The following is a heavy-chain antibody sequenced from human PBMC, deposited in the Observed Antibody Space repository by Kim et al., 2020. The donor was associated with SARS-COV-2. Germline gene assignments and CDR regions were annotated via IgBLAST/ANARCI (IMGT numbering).Heavy chain of an antibody. CDR2: IIPILGIA. CDR1: GGTFSSYT. CDR3: ASSFGVVIIDAFDI. V-gene: IGHV1-69*02. J-gene: IGHJ3*02. Sequence: SVKVSCKASGGTFSSYTISWVRQAPGQGLEWMGRIIPILGIANYAQKFQGRVTITADKSTSTAYMELSSLRSEDTAVYYCASSFGVVIIDAFDIWGQGTMVTVSS. D-gene: IGHD3-3*01.